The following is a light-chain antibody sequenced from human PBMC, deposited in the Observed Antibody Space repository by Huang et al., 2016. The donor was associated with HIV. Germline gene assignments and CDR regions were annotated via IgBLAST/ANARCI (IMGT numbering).Light chain of an antibody. V-gene: IGKV4-1*01. J-gene: IGKJ2*01. CDR3: HQYYRTPDT. CDR1: QSVLYSSNNKNY. Sequence: DIVMTQSPDSLAVSLGERATINCKSSQSVLYSSNNKNYLAWYQQKPGQPLKRLSSWASTRVSGVPDRFTGSVSGTDFTLTISSLQAEDVAVYYCHQYYRTPDTFGQGTKLEIK. CDR2: WAS.